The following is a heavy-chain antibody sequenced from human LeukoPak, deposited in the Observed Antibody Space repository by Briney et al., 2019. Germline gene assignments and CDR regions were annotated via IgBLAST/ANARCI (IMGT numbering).Heavy chain of an antibody. D-gene: IGHD1-26*01. Sequence: ASVKVSCKASGGTFSSYAISWVRQAPGQGLEWMGGIIPIFGTANYAQKFQGRVTITADESTSTAYMELSSLTSDDTAVYYCARDLSGSHGAFDIWGQGTMVTVSS. V-gene: IGHV1-69*13. CDR1: GGTFSSYA. CDR3: ARDLSGSHGAFDI. J-gene: IGHJ3*02. CDR2: IIPIFGTA.